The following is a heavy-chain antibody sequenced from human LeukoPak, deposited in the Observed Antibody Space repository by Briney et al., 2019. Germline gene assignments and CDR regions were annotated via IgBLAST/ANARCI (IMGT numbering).Heavy chain of an antibody. CDR3: ARVGDPWEDAFDI. D-gene: IGHD2-21*02. CDR1: GGSISSYY. CDR2: IYYSGST. Sequence: SETLSLTCTVSGGSISSYYWSWIRQPPGKGLEWIGYIYYSGSTNYNPSLKSRVTISVDTSKNQFSLKLSSVTAADTAVYYCARVGDPWEDAFDIWGQGTMVTVSS. J-gene: IGHJ3*02. V-gene: IGHV4-59*01.